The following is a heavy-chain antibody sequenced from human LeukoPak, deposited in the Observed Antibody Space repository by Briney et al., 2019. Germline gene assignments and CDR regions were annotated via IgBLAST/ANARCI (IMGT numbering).Heavy chain of an antibody. CDR1: GFTFSSYA. CDR2: ISGSGDNT. D-gene: IGHD6-6*01. V-gene: IGHV3-23*01. Sequence: GGSLRLSCAASGFTFSSYAMSWGRQAPGRGLEWVSGISGSGDNTYYADSVKGRFTISRDNSRNTLYLQMNSLRAEDTAVYYCAKDAPLAARSDYWGQGTLVTVSS. J-gene: IGHJ4*02. CDR3: AKDAPLAARSDY.